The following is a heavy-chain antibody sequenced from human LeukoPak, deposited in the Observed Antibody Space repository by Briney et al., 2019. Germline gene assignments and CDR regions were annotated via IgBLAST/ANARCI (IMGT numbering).Heavy chain of an antibody. Sequence: SETLSLTCTVSGGSITSDKYYWGWIRQPPGKGLEWIGSIYSSVSTYYNPSLKSRVTISVDTSKNQFSLRLSSVTAADTALYYCAYSGSYGHLGYWGQGIPVTVSS. CDR1: GGSITSDKYY. CDR2: IYSSVST. J-gene: IGHJ4*02. CDR3: AYSGSYGHLGY. D-gene: IGHD1-26*01. V-gene: IGHV4-39*01.